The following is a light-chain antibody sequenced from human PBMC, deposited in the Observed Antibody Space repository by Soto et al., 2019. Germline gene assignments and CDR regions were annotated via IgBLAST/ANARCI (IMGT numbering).Light chain of an antibody. V-gene: IGKV3-20*01. CDR3: QHYGTSLWT. CDR1: QSVSSSF. J-gene: IGKJ1*01. CDR2: GAS. Sequence: EIILTQSPGTLSLSPGERATLSCRASQSVSSSFLACYQQKPGQAPRLLIYGASIRATGIPDRSSGSGSGTDFTLTISRLEPEDFAMYLCQHYGTSLWTFGQGTKVEIK.